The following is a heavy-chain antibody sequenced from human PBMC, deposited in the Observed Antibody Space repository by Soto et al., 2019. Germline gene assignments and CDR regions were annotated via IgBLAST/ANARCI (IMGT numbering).Heavy chain of an antibody. V-gene: IGHV4-30-4*01. J-gene: IGHJ6*02. CDR3: ARDRYYGSGTYYNFYYGMDV. D-gene: IGHD3-10*01. Sequence: QVQLQESGPGLVKPSQTLYLTCTVSGGSITSGDYYWSWIRQPPRKGLEWIGDIYYSGSTSYNPSLQSRLTISLDTSENQFSLRLSSLTAADTAVYYCARDRYYGSGTYYNFYYGMDVWGQGTTVTVSS. CDR1: GGSITSGDYY. CDR2: IYYSGST.